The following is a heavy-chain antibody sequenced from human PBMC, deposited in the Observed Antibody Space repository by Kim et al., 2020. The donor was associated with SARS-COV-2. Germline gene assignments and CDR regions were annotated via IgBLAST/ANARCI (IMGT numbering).Heavy chain of an antibody. D-gene: IGHD4-17*01. CDR1: GGSISSYY. J-gene: IGHJ6*02. V-gene: IGHV4-59*01. CDR3: ARAWGDYGDYHYYYYYGMDV. CDR2: IYYSGST. Sequence: SETLSLTCTVSGGSISSYYWSWIRQPPGKGLEWIGYIYYSGSTNYNPSLKSRVTISVDTSKNQFSLKLSSVTAADTAVYYCARAWGDYGDYHYYYYYGMDVWGQGTTVTVSS.